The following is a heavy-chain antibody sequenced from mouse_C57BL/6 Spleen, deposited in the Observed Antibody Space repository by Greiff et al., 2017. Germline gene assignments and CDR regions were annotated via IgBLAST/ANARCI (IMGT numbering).Heavy chain of an antibody. CDR1: GFTFTDYY. D-gene: IGHD4-1*01. Sequence: EVMLVESGGGLVQPGGSLSLSCAASGFTFTDYYMSWVRQPPGKALEWLGFIRNKANGYTTEYSASVKGRFTISRDNSQSILYLQMNALRAEDSATYYCARSANWDWYFDVWGTGTTVTVSS. CDR2: IRNKANGYTT. J-gene: IGHJ1*03. V-gene: IGHV7-3*01. CDR3: ARSANWDWYFDV.